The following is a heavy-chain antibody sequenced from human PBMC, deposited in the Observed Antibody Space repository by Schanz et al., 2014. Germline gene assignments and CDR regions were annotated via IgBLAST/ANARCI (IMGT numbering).Heavy chain of an antibody. CDR2: IWNNGVTK. Sequence: QAQLMESGGGVVQPGTSLILSCSVSGFSLNTYGIHWFRQPAGKGLEWVAVIWNNGVTKYYADSVRGRFTISRDRFQNTLYLRMSSLRAGDTAVYYCARGTDWNLHYWGQGALVTVSS. CDR1: GFSLNTYG. CDR3: ARGTDWNLHY. D-gene: IGHD1-1*01. V-gene: IGHV3-33*01. J-gene: IGHJ4*02.